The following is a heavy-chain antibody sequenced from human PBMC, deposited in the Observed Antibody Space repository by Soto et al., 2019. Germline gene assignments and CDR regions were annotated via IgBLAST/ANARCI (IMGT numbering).Heavy chain of an antibody. J-gene: IGHJ5*02. CDR3: ARDRSRYSLGSSGWFDP. D-gene: IGHD6-6*01. CDR2: ISAYNGNT. CDR1: GYTFTSYG. Sequence: QVQLVQSGAEVKKPGASVKVSCKASGYTFTSYGISWVRQAPGQGLEWMGWISAYNGNTNYAQKLQGRVTMTTDTSTSTAYMELRSLRSDDTAVYYCARDRSRYSLGSSGWFDPWGQGTLVTVSS. V-gene: IGHV1-18*01.